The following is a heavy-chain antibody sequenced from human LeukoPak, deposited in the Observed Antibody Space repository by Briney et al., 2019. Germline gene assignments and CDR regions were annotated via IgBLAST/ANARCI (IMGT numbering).Heavy chain of an antibody. CDR1: GFTFSNYA. CDR3: AKDGPYCSGGSCYPPSY. CDR2: ISGSGGST. Sequence: HSGGSLRLSCAASGFTFSNYAMRWLRQAPGKGLEWVSAISGSGGSTYYADSVKGRFTISRDNSKNTLYLQMNSLRAEDTAVYYRAKDGPYCSGGSCYPPSYWGQGTLVTVSS. D-gene: IGHD2-15*01. V-gene: IGHV3-23*01. J-gene: IGHJ4*02.